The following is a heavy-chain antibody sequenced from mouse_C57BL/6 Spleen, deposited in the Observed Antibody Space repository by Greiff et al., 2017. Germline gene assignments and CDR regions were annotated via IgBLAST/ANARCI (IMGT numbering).Heavy chain of an antibody. CDR3: ARYYGSSYGFAY. CDR1: GYTFTSYW. D-gene: IGHD1-1*01. CDR2: IDPSDSET. Sequence: QVQLQQPGAELVRPGSSVKLSCKASGYTFTSYWMHWVKQRPIQGLAWIGNIDPSDSETHSNQKFKDKATLTVDKSSSTAYMQRSSLTSDDSACYYCARYYGSSYGFAYWGQVTLVTVSA. V-gene: IGHV1-52*01. J-gene: IGHJ3*01.